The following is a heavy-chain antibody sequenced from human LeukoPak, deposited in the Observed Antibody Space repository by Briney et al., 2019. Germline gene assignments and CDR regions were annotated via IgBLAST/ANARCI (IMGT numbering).Heavy chain of an antibody. CDR3: TRAHGGYSGSYRFGY. J-gene: IGHJ4*02. D-gene: IGHD1-26*01. CDR1: GFTFGDYA. Sequence: PGRSLRLSCTASGFTFGDYAMSWVRQAPGKGLEWVGFIRSKHYGGTTEYAASVKGRFTISRDDSKIIADLQINSLKTEDTAVYYCTRAHGGYSGSYRFGYWGQGTLVTVSS. V-gene: IGHV3-49*04. CDR2: IRSKHYGGTT.